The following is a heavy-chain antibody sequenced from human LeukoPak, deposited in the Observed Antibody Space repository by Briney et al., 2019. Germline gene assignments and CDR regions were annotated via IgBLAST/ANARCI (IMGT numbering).Heavy chain of an antibody. Sequence: PGGSLRLSCAASGFTFDDYGMSWVRQAPGKGLEWVSGINWNGDSTGYADSVKGRFTISRDNAKNSLYLQMNSLRAEDTALYYCARGVLLDNYYYYMDVWGKGTTVTVSS. J-gene: IGHJ6*03. CDR1: GFTFDDYG. D-gene: IGHD5/OR15-5a*01. CDR2: INWNGDST. V-gene: IGHV3-20*04. CDR3: ARGVLLDNYYYYMDV.